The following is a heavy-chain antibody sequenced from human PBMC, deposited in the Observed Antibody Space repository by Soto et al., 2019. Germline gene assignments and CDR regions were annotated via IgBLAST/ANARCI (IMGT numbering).Heavy chain of an antibody. Sequence: EVLLVESGGGLVQPGGSLKLSCAASGFTFSGSAIHWVRKASWKGLEWVGRIRSKANSYAPAYAASVKGRFTVSRDASEKAAYLQVRSLKDEERAVYYSTRRVGTTVGRRIGDDFVSWGQGTLVTVSS. CDR1: GFTFSGSA. CDR3: TRRVGTTVGRRIGDDFVS. CDR2: IRSKANSYAP. D-gene: IGHD4-4*01. V-gene: IGHV3-73*01. J-gene: IGHJ4*02.